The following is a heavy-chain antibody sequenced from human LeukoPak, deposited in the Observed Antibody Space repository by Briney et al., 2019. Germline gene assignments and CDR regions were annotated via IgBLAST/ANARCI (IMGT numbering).Heavy chain of an antibody. V-gene: IGHV4-4*02. CDR3: ARINSSGWSFYYYYGMDV. CDR1: GFIFSDHS. J-gene: IGHJ6*02. CDR2: IYHSGST. Sequence: GSLRLSCAASGFIFSDHSMSWVRQPPGKGLEWIGEIYHSGSTNYNPSLKSRVTISVDKSKNQFSLKLSSVTAADTAVYYCARINSSGWSFYYYYGMDVWGQGTTVTVSS. D-gene: IGHD6-19*01.